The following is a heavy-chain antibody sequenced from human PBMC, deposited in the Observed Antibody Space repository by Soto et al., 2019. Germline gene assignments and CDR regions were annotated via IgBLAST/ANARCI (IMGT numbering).Heavy chain of an antibody. J-gene: IGHJ4*02. CDR2: IYNIGTT. D-gene: IGHD1-1*01. Sequence: SETLSLTCTVSGGSLSSGGYFWSWIRQPPGGGLEWIGHIYNIGTTYSNPSLQSQVTISLDTSKNQFSLKLSSVTATDTAVYYCARGSPFPSTGEFDYWGQGTLVTVSS. CDR1: GGSLSSGGYF. V-gene: IGHV4-30-4*01. CDR3: ARGSPFPSTGEFDY.